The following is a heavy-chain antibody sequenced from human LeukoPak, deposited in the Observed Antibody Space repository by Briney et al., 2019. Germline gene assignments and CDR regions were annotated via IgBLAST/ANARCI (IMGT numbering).Heavy chain of an antibody. V-gene: IGHV4-59*08. Sequence: SETLSLTCTVSGGSISDYYWSWIRQPPGKGLEWIGYIYYSGSTNYNPSLKSRVTISVDTSKNQFSLNLTSVTAADTAVYYCARGGWSGYSYGSEPEKYFDYWGQGTLVTVSS. CDR2: IYYSGST. CDR3: ARGGWSGYSYGSEPEKYFDY. D-gene: IGHD5-18*01. J-gene: IGHJ4*02. CDR1: GGSISDYY.